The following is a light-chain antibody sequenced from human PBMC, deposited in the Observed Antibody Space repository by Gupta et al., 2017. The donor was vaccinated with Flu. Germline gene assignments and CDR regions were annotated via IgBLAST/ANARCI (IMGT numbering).Light chain of an antibody. V-gene: IGKV1-39*01. J-gene: IGKJ1*01. Sequence: GDRVTITCRASQSISTYLNWYQQKPGKAPNLLIYGASSVQGGVPSRFSGGGSGTDFTLTISSLQPEDFATYYCQQSYNTPWTFGQGTEVELK. CDR3: QQSYNTPWT. CDR2: GAS. CDR1: QSISTY.